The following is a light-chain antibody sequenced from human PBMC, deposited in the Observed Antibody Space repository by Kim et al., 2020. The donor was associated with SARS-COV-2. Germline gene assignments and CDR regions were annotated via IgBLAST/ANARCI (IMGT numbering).Light chain of an antibody. CDR2: RNN. CDR3: AAWDDSLSGWV. CDR1: SSNVGSNY. J-gene: IGLJ3*02. V-gene: IGLV1-47*01. Sequence: GQRVTISCSGSSSNVGSNYVYWYQQLPGTAPKLLIYRNNQRPSGVPDRFSGSKSGTSASLAISGLRSEDEADYYCAAWDDSLSGWVFGGGTKLTVL.